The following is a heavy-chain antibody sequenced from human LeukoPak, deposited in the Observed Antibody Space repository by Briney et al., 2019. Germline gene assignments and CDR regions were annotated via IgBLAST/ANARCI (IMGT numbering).Heavy chain of an antibody. CDR1: GFTFSSYA. V-gene: IGHV3-23*01. D-gene: IGHD3-22*01. CDR3: AKLTRVSSGSTRGYFDY. J-gene: IGHJ4*02. CDR2: ISGSSGST. Sequence: GGSLRLSCAASGFTFSSYAMSWVRQAPGKGLEWVSAISGSSGSTYYADSVKGRFTISRDNSKNTLYLQMNSLRAEDTAVYYCAKLTRVSSGSTRGYFDYWGQGTLVTVSS.